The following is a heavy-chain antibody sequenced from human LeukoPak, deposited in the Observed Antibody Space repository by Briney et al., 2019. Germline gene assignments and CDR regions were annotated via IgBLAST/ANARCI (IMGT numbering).Heavy chain of an antibody. J-gene: IGHJ4*02. CDR1: GFTFSSYT. Sequence: GGSLRLSCAASGFTFSSYTMHWVRQAPGKGLESVSAISSNGGSTYYANSVKGRFTISRDNSKNTLYLQMGSLRAEDMAVYYCARWRHSSGYYYDDWGQGTLVTVSS. D-gene: IGHD3-22*01. CDR3: ARWRHSSGYYYDD. CDR2: ISSNGGST. V-gene: IGHV3-64*01.